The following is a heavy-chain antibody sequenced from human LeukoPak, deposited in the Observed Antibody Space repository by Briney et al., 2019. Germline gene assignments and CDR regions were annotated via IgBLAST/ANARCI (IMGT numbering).Heavy chain of an antibody. Sequence: SETLSLTCTVSGGSISSGGYYWSWIRQHPGKGLEWIGYIYYSGSTYYNPSLKSRVTISVDTSKNQFSLKLSSVTAADTAVYYCARSMVAYTYPIQHWGQGTLVTVSS. CDR3: ARSMVAYTYPIQH. J-gene: IGHJ1*01. CDR2: IYYSGST. D-gene: IGHD4/OR15-4a*01. CDR1: GGSISSGGYY. V-gene: IGHV4-31*03.